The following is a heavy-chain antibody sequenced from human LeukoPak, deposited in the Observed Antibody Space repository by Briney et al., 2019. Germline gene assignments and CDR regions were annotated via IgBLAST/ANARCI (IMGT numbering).Heavy chain of an antibody. V-gene: IGHV1-2*02. J-gene: IGHJ6*03. Sequence: ASVKVSCKASVYTFTGYYMHWVRQAPGQGLEWMGWINPNSGGTNYAQKFQGRVTMTRDTSISTAYMELSRLRSDDTAVYYCARMTTAVDSSGYSYYYYYYMDVWGKGTTVTVSS. CDR3: ARMTTAVDSSGYSYYYYYYMDV. CDR1: VYTFTGYY. D-gene: IGHD3-22*01. CDR2: INPNSGGT.